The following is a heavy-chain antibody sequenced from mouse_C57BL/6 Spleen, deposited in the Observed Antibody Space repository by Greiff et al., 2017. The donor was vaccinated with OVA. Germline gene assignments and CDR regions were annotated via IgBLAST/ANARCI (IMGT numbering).Heavy chain of an antibody. CDR3: ARGGYYGSPYFDY. V-gene: IGHV1-26*01. CDR1: GYTFTDYY. CDR2: INPKNGGT. J-gene: IGHJ2*01. Sequence: EVQLQQSGPELVKPGASVKISCKASGYTFTDYYMNWVKQSHGKSLEWIGDINPKNGGTSYNQKFKGKATLTVDKSSSTAYMELRSLTSEDSAVYYCARGGYYGSPYFDYWGQGTTLTVSS. D-gene: IGHD1-1*01.